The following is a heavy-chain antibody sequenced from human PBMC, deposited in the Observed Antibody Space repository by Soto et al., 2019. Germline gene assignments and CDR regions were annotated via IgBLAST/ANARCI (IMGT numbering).Heavy chain of an antibody. CDR3: VREDSAWDSRGSFDF. D-gene: IGHD6-19*01. CDR2: ISGSGGSA. V-gene: IGHV3-23*01. J-gene: IGHJ3*01. CDR1: AFTFSNYA. Sequence: GGSLRLSCAASAFTFSNYAMNWVRQAPGKGLEWVSVISGSGGSASYADSVQGRFTISRDNSKNTLYLQMNSLRAEDTAIYYCVREDSAWDSRGSFDFWGRGTMVTVSS.